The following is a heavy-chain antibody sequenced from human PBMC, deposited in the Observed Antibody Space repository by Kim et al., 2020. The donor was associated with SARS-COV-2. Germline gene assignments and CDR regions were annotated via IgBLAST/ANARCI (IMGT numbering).Heavy chain of an antibody. CDR2: IWFDGSNK. J-gene: IGHJ4*02. V-gene: IGHV3-33*01. Sequence: GGSLRLSCAASGFTFSSYGMHWVRQAPGKGLEWVAVIWFDGSNKDYADSVKGRFTISRDNSKNTLFLQMNRLTVEDTAVYYCAREVNGERGLDYWGQGTLLAASS. CDR1: GFTFSSYG. CDR3: AREVNGERGLDY. D-gene: IGHD1-1*01.